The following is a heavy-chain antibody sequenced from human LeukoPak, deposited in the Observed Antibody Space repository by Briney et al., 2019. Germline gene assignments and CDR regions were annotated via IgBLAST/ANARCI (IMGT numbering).Heavy chain of an antibody. CDR2: ISSRSSYT. CDR1: GFTFSDYY. Sequence: PGGSLRLSCAASGFTFSDYYMSWIRQAPGKGLEWVSYISSRSSYTKCADSVKGRFTISRDNAKNSLHLQMNSLRAEDTAVYYCASSLTPGDGYNSRPFDYWGQGTLVTVSS. D-gene: IGHD5-24*01. CDR3: ASSLTPGDGYNSRPFDY. J-gene: IGHJ4*02. V-gene: IGHV3-11*06.